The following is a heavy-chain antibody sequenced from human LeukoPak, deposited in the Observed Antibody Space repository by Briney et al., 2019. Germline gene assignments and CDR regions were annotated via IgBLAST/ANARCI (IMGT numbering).Heavy chain of an antibody. CDR2: INHSGST. D-gene: IGHD1-7*01. J-gene: IGHJ6*02. Sequence: PSKTLSLTCAVYGGSFSGYYWSWIRQPPGKGLEWIGEINHSGSTNYNPSLKSRVTISVDTSKNQFSLKLSSVTAADTAVYYCARGLAGTTYYYGMDVWGQGTTVTVSS. V-gene: IGHV4-34*01. CDR3: ARGLAGTTYYYGMDV. CDR1: GGSFSGYY.